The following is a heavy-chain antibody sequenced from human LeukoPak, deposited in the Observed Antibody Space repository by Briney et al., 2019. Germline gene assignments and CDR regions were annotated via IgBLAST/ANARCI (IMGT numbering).Heavy chain of an antibody. CDR3: ARGVYDSSGYLHLRWFDP. V-gene: IGHV3-21*01. J-gene: IGHJ5*02. Sequence: PGGSLRLSCAASGFTFSSYSMNWVRQAPGKGLEWVSSISSSSSYIYYADSVKGRFTISRDNAKNLLYLQMNSLRAEDTAVYYCARGVYDSSGYLHLRWFDPWGQGTLVTVSS. CDR2: ISSSSSYI. D-gene: IGHD3-22*01. CDR1: GFTFSSYS.